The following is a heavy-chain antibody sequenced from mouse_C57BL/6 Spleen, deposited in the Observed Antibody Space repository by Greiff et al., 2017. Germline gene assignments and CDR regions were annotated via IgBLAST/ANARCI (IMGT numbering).Heavy chain of an antibody. CDR2: IHPNSGST. J-gene: IGHJ2*01. Sequence: QVQLQQPGAELVKPGASVKLSCKASGYTFTSYWMHWVKQRPGQGLAWIGMIHPNSGSTNYNEKFKSKATLTVDKSAITAYMQLSSLTSEDSAVYYCARGDYDECFDYWGQGTTLTVSS. CDR1: GYTFTSYW. D-gene: IGHD2-4*01. V-gene: IGHV1-64*01. CDR3: ARGDYDECFDY.